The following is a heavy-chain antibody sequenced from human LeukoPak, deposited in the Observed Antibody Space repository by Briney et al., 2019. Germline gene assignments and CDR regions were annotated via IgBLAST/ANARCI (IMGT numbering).Heavy chain of an antibody. CDR1: GSGFTFRNAW. J-gene: IGHJ6*03. Sequence: GGSLRLSCTASGSGFTFRNAWMSWVRQAPGKGLEWVGRIRSKTDGGTADYVAPVKGRFTISRDDSKDTLYLQMNSLETEDTGVYYCARNGDCSSTSCYFYYYYYMDVWGKGTTVTVSS. D-gene: IGHD2-2*01. CDR3: ARNGDCSSTSCYFYYYYYMDV. V-gene: IGHV3-15*01. CDR2: IRSKTDGGTA.